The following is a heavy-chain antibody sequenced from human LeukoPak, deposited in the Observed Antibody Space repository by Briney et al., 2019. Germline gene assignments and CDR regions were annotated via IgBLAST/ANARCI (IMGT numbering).Heavy chain of an antibody. CDR2: IIPILGIA. CDR3: ARDPQPYYYDSSGYFDY. CDR1: GGTFSSYT. J-gene: IGHJ4*02. V-gene: IGHV1-69*04. Sequence: SVKVSCKASGGTFSSYTISWVRQAPGQGLEWMGRIIPILGIANYAQKFQGRVTITADKSTSTAYMELSSLRSEDTAVYDCARDPQPYYYDSSGYFDYWGQGTLVTVSS. D-gene: IGHD3-22*01.